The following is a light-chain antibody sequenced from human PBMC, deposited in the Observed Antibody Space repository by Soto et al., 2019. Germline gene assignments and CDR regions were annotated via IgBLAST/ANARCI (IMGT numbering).Light chain of an antibody. Sequence: ETVLTQSPATLSVSPGERSSLSCKSSQAIGKNLAWYQQKPGQSPRLLISDASSRATGVPVRFSGSGSGTDFTLSISSLQSEDLAVYYCQQYDNWPLTFGGGTKVEIK. V-gene: IGKV3-15*01. CDR1: QAIGKN. CDR2: DAS. J-gene: IGKJ4*01. CDR3: QQYDNWPLT.